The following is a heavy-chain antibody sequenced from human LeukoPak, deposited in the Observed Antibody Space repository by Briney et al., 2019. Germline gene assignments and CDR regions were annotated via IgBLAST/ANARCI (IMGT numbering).Heavy chain of an antibody. J-gene: IGHJ4*02. D-gene: IGHD2-21*02. CDR2: ISGGGDIT. CDR3: VREDTPATANY. Sequence: AGGSLRLSCAASGVNFANHAMSWVRQTPGKGLEWVSAISGGGDITYYADSVTGRFTISRDNSKDTLFLQMHSLRPGDTAVYYCVREDTPATANYWGQGTLVTISS. V-gene: IGHV3-23*01. CDR1: GVNFANHA.